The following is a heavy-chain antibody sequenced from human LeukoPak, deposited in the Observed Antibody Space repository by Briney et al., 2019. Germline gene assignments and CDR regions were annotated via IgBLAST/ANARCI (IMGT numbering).Heavy chain of an antibody. CDR1: GFTFSNYG. J-gene: IGHJ6*03. V-gene: IGHV3-30*02. CDR3: AKDTGQQKDYYYYYMDV. CDR2: IRYDGSNK. Sequence: GGSLRLSCAASGFTFSNYGMHWVRQAPGKGLEWVSFIRYDGSNKYYADSVKGRFTISRDNSKNTLYLQMSSLRAEDTAVYHCAKDTGQQKDYYYYYMDVWGKGTTVTISS. D-gene: IGHD6-13*01.